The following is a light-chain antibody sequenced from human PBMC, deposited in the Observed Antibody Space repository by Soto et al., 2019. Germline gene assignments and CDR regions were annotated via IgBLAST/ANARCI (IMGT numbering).Light chain of an antibody. Sequence: QSALTQPASVSGSPGQPITISCTGTSSDVGSFDSVAWYQHNPGKAPKLMIHEVSNRPSGVSNRFSGSKSGNTASLTISGLQAEDEADYYCSSYTSSRAYVFGIGTKLTVL. CDR3: SSYTSSRAYV. CDR2: EVS. V-gene: IGLV2-14*01. CDR1: SSDVGSFDS. J-gene: IGLJ1*01.